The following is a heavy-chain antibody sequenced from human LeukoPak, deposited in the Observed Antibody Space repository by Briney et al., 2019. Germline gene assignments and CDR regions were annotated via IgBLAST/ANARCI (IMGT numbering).Heavy chain of an antibody. CDR2: IYYSGGT. CDR1: GASISSYY. CDR3: ARHVGSYAFDI. V-gene: IGHV4-59*08. J-gene: IGHJ3*02. Sequence: PSETLSLTCTVSGASISSYYWSWIRQPPGKGLEWIGYIYYSGGTTYNPSLKSRVTISVDTSKNQLSLKLSSVTAADTAVYYCARHVGSYAFDIWGQGTMVTVSS. D-gene: IGHD2-15*01.